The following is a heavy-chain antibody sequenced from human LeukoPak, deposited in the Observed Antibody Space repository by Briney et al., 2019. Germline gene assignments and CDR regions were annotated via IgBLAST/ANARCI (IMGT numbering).Heavy chain of an antibody. CDR2: IYYSGTT. CDR1: GDSISSGYHY. D-gene: IGHD3-10*01. V-gene: IGHV4-30-4*01. J-gene: IGHJ4*02. Sequence: SQTLSLTCSVSGDSISSGYHYWTWVRQPPGKGLEWIGYIYYSGTTSYNPSLKSRLTMSVDTSKNQFSLRLRSVTAADTAVYYCASLSSDYFGSGVYYHPYYLDHWGQGSLVTVSS. CDR3: ASLSSDYFGSGVYYHPYYLDH.